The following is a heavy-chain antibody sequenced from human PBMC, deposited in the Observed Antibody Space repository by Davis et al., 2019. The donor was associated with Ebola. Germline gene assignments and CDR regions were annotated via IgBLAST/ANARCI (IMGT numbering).Heavy chain of an antibody. J-gene: IGHJ6*02. CDR3: ARQRITMIDYGMDV. V-gene: IGHV3-30*04. Sequence: GESLQISCAASGFTFSSYAMQWVRQAPGKGLEWVAVISYDGSNKYYADSVKGRFTISRDNSKNTLYLQMNSLRAEDTAVYFCARQRITMIDYGMDVWGQGTTVTVSS. CDR2: ISYDGSNK. CDR1: GFTFSSYA. D-gene: IGHD3-22*01.